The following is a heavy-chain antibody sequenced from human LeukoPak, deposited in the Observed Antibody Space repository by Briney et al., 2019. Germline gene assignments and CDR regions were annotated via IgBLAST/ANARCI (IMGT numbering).Heavy chain of an antibody. Sequence: GGSLRLSCAASGFTFNSYAMYWVRQAPGKGLEWISGIFGSGGNPHYADSVKGRFTISRDNSQNTVYLQLDSLRVEDTALYYCGKTTVGYSSGRYPGWPVDYWGQGALVTVSS. CDR3: GKTTVGYSSGRYPGWPVDY. D-gene: IGHD2-15*01. CDR1: GFTFNSYA. CDR2: IFGSGGNP. J-gene: IGHJ4*02. V-gene: IGHV3-23*01.